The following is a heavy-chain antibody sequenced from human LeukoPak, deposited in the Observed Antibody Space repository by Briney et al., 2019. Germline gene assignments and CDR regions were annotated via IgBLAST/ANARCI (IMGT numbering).Heavy chain of an antibody. CDR2: IYNGGET. V-gene: IGHV3-53*01. J-gene: IGHJ6*04. CDR1: GFTVSSTY. D-gene: IGHD4-17*01. Sequence: GGSLRLSCAASGFTVSSTYMSWVRQAPGKGLEWVSTIYNGGETSYSDSVKGRFTISRDNSKNTLYLQMNSLRAEDTAVYYCAKEFGYGDSLWGKGTTVTVSS. CDR3: AKEFGYGDSL.